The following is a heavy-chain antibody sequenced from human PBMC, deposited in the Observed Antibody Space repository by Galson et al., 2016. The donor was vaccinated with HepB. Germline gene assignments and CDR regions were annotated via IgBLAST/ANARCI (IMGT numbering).Heavy chain of an antibody. Sequence: SLRLSCAASGFIFSDYGMYWVRQAPGKGLEWVAIIWYDGNNKYYEDSVKGRFTISRDNSKNTLYLQMNSLRAEDTAVYYCARERCSSKWYPSGPLDSWGQGTLVTVSS. D-gene: IGHD2-2*01. CDR1: GFIFSDYG. CDR3: ARERCSSKWYPSGPLDS. CDR2: IWYDGNNK. V-gene: IGHV3-33*01. J-gene: IGHJ4*02.